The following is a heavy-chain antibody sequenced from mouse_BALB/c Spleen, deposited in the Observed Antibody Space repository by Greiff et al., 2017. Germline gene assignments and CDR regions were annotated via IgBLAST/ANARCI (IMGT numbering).Heavy chain of an antibody. V-gene: IGHV6-6*02. J-gene: IGHJ2*01. CDR2: IRLKSNNYAT. CDR1: GFTFSNYW. Sequence: EVQGVESGGGLVQPGGSMKLSCVASGFTFSNYWMNWVRQSPEKGLEWVAEIRLKSNNYATHYAESVKGRFTISRDDSKSSVYLQMNNLRAEDTGIYYCTRLYRYDTFDYWGQGTTLTVSS. D-gene: IGHD2-14*01. CDR3: TRLYRYDTFDY.